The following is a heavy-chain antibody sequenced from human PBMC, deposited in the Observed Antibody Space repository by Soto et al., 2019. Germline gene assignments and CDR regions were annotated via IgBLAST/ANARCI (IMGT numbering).Heavy chain of an antibody. Sequence: PGGSLRLSCAASGFTFSSYAMHWVRQAPGKGLERVAVISYDGSNKYYADSVKGRFTISRDNSKNTLYLQMNSLRAEDTAVYYCARCIAPPVXWVGAGSTNYYYYGMDVWGPGTTVTVSS. V-gene: IGHV3-30-3*01. CDR1: GFTFSSYA. J-gene: IGHJ6*02. D-gene: IGHD6-13*01. CDR3: ARCIAPPVXWVGAGSTNYYYYGMDV. CDR2: ISYDGSNK.